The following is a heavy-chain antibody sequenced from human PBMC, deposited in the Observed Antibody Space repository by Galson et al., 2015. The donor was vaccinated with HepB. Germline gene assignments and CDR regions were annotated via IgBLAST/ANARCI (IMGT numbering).Heavy chain of an antibody. CDR2: ITSDGSAT. Sequence: SLRLSCAASGFSFSSYWMHWVRQVSGEGLVWVSLITSDGSATRYADSVKGRFTISRDNAKNTLYLQMNSLRAEDTAVYYCVRDDAVGGSSLGDYWGQGTLVTVSS. J-gene: IGHJ4*02. D-gene: IGHD3-16*01. V-gene: IGHV3-74*01. CDR1: GFSFSSYW. CDR3: VRDDAVGGSSLGDY.